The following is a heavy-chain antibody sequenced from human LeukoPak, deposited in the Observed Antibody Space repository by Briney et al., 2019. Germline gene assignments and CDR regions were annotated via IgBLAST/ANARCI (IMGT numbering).Heavy chain of an antibody. CDR2: INPSGGST. J-gene: IGHJ4*02. CDR1: GYTFTSYY. D-gene: IGHD2-2*01. CDR3: ASAPTIRPAILFDY. V-gene: IGHV1-46*03. Sequence: GASVTVSCTASGYTFTSYYMHWVRQAPGQGLEWMGIINPSGGSTSYAQKFQGRVTMTRDTSTSTVYMELSSLRSEDTAVYYCASAPTIRPAILFDYWGQGTLVTVSS.